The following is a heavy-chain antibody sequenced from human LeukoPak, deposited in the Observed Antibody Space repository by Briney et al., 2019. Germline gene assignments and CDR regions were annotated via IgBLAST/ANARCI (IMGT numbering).Heavy chain of an antibody. J-gene: IGHJ5*02. Sequence: SETLPLTCTVSGGSISSYYWSWIRQPAGKGLEWIGRIYTSGSTNYNPSLKSRVTMSVDTSKNQFSLKLSSVTAADTAVYYCARDRYYDSSGYNWFDPWGQGTLVTVSS. V-gene: IGHV4-4*07. D-gene: IGHD3-22*01. CDR3: ARDRYYDSSGYNWFDP. CDR2: IYTSGST. CDR1: GGSISSYY.